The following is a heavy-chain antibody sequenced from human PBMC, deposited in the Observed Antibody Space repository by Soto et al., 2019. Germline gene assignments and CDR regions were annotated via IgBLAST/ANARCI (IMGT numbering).Heavy chain of an antibody. D-gene: IGHD2-15*01. CDR1: GGTFSSYA. CDR2: IIPIFGTA. CDR3: ARSCSGGSCYSS. V-gene: IGHV1-69*13. Sequence: GASVKVSCKASGGTFSSYAISWVRQAPGQGLEWMGGIIPIFGTANYAQKFQGRVTITADESTSTAHMELSSLRSEDTAVYYCARSCSGGSCYSSWGQGTLVTVSS. J-gene: IGHJ5*02.